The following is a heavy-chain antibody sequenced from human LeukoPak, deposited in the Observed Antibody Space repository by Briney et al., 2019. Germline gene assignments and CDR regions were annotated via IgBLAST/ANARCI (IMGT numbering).Heavy chain of an antibody. CDR3: ARDSNSGSYFGYNWFDP. CDR2: IIPIFGTA. Sequence: AASVNVSCKASGGTFSSYAISWVRQAPGQELEWMGRIIPIFGTANYAQKFQGRVTITTDESTSTAYMELSSLRSEDTAVYYCARDSNSGSYFGYNWFDPWGQGTLVTVSS. J-gene: IGHJ5*02. V-gene: IGHV1-69*05. CDR1: GGTFSSYA. D-gene: IGHD1-26*01.